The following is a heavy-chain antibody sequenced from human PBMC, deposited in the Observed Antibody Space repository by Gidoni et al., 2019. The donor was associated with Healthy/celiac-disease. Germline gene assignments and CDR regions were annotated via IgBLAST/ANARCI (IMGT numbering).Heavy chain of an antibody. V-gene: IGHV3-21*01. CDR1: GFTFSSDS. CDR3: ARDLSGYSYGYYFDY. D-gene: IGHD5-18*01. Sequence: EVQLVESGGGLVTPGGSLRLSCAASGFTFSSDSMNCVRQAPGKGLEWVSSISSSSSYIYYADSVKGRFTISRDNAKNSLYLQMNSLRAEDTAVYYCARDLSGYSYGYYFDYWGQGTLVTVSS. J-gene: IGHJ4*02. CDR2: ISSSSSYI.